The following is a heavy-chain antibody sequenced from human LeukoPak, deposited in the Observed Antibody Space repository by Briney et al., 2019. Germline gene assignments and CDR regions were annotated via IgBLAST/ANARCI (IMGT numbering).Heavy chain of an antibody. CDR1: GGSISSSSYY. CDR3: ARGDYYGSGSRYFDY. Sequence: SETLSLTCTVSGGSISSSSYYWGWIRQPPGKGLEWIGSIYYSGSTYYNPSLKSRVTISVDTSKNQFSVKLSSVTAADTAVYYCARGDYYGSGSRYFDYWGQGTLVTVSS. D-gene: IGHD3-10*01. CDR2: IYYSGST. J-gene: IGHJ4*02. V-gene: IGHV4-39*07.